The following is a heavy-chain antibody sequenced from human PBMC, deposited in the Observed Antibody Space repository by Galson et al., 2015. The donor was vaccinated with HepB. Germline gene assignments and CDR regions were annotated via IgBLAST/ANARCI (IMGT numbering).Heavy chain of an antibody. V-gene: IGHV1-24*01. CDR1: GYTLTELS. D-gene: IGHD6-13*01. Sequence: SVKVSCKVSGYTLTELSMHWVRQAPGKGLEWMGGFDPEDGETIYAQKFQGRVTMTEDTSTDTAYMELSSLRSEDTAVYYCAKLAAAGHYPFDYWGQGTLVTVSS. CDR2: FDPEDGET. CDR3: AKLAAAGHYPFDY. J-gene: IGHJ4*02.